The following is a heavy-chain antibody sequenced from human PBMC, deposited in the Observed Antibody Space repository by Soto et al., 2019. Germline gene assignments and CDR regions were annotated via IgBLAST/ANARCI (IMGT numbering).Heavy chain of an antibody. J-gene: IGHJ6*02. CDR3: ATSIAVAGTLEDYYYYGMDV. V-gene: IGHV1-18*01. CDR1: GYTFTSYG. Sequence: ASVKVSCKASGYTFTSYGISWVRQAPGQGLEWMGWISAYNDNTNYAQKLQGRVTMTTDTSTSTAYMELRSLRSDDTAVYYCATSIAVAGTLEDYYYYGMDVWGQGTTVTVSS. D-gene: IGHD6-19*01. CDR2: ISAYNDNT.